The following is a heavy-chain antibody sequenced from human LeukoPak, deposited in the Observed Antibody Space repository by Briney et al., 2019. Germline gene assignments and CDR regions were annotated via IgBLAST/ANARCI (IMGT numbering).Heavy chain of an antibody. CDR1: GGSISSYY. J-gene: IGHJ5*02. D-gene: IGHD4-17*01. CDR2: IYYSGST. V-gene: IGHV4-59*01. CDR3: ARGTTTVTTANWFDP. Sequence: PSETLSLTCTASGGSISSYYWSWIRQPPGKGLEWIGYIYYSGSTNYNPSLKSRVTISVDTSKNQFSLKLSSVTAADTAVYCCARGTTTVTTANWFDPWGQGTLVTVSS.